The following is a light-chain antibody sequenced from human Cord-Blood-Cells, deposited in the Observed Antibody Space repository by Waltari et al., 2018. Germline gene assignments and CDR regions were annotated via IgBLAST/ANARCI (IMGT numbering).Light chain of an antibody. CDR3: LLSYSGARSVV. Sequence: QAVVTQEPSLTVSPGGTVTLTCGSSTGAVTSGHYPYWFQQKPGQAPRTLIYDTSNKPSWTPARCSGSLLGGKAALTLSGAQPEDEAEYYCLLSYSGARSVVFGGGTKLTVL. CDR1: TGAVTSGHY. CDR2: DTS. V-gene: IGLV7-46*01. J-gene: IGLJ2*01.